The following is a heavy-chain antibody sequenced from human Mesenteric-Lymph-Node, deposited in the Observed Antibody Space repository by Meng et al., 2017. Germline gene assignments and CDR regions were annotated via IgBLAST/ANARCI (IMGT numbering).Heavy chain of an antibody. V-gene: IGHV3-11*04. D-gene: IGHD3-22*01. CDR3: AKDPYYYDSSGYLEFDF. CDR2: ISSSGSTI. CDR1: GFTFSDYY. J-gene: IGHJ5*01. Sequence: GESLKISCAASGFTFSDYYMNWVRQAPGKGLEWVSYISSSGSTIYYADSVKGRFTISRDNAKNSLYLQMNSLRAEDAAVYYCAKDPYYYDSSGYLEFDFWGQGTLVTVSS.